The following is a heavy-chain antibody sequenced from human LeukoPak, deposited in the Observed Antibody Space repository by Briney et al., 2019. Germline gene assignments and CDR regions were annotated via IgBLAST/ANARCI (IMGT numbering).Heavy chain of an antibody. CDR1: GGYISSGSYY. J-gene: IGHJ4*02. CDR3: ARVAEGTYYFDY. V-gene: IGHV4-61*02. CDR2: LYTSGGT. Sequence: SETLSLTCTVSGGYISSGSYYWSWIRQPAGKGLEWIGRLYTSGGTNYNPSLTGRVTISLDTSRNQFSLKLTSVTAADTAVYYCARVAEGTYYFDYWGQGTLVTVSS. D-gene: IGHD1-1*01.